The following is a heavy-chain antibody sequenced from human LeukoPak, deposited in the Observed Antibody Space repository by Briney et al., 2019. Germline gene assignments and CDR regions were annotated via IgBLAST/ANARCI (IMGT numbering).Heavy chain of an antibody. D-gene: IGHD5-24*01. J-gene: IGHJ5*02. Sequence: GSSVTVSCKASGGTFSSYAISWVRQAPGQGLEWMGGIIPIFGTANYAQKFQGRVTITTDESTSTAYMELSSLRSEDTAVYYCAREEVLEMATQRGGWFDPWGQGTLVTVSS. CDR2: IIPIFGTA. CDR3: AREEVLEMATQRGGWFDP. V-gene: IGHV1-69*05. CDR1: GGTFSSYA.